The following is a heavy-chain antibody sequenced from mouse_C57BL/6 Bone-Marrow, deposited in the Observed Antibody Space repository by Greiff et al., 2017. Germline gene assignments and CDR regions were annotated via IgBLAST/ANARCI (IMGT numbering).Heavy chain of an antibody. CDR3: ARHYYGSSYPDWYFDV. CDR2: ISNGGGST. J-gene: IGHJ1*03. V-gene: IGHV5-12*01. CDR1: GFTFSDYY. D-gene: IGHD1-1*01. Sequence: EVQRVESGGGLVQPGGSLKLSCAASGFTFSDYYMYWVRQTPEKRLEWVAYISNGGGSTYYPDTVKGRFTIARDNAKNTLYLQMSRLKSEDTAMYYCARHYYGSSYPDWYFDVWGTGTTVTVSS.